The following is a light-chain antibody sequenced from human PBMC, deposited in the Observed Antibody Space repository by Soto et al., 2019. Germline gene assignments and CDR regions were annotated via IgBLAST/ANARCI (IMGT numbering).Light chain of an antibody. CDR1: ESVSSIY. J-gene: IGKJ1*01. Sequence: EIVLTQSPGTLSLSPGERATLSCRASESVSSIYVSWYQQKPGQAPTLLIYGASSRATGIPDRFSGSGSGTDFTLTISRLEPEDFAVYYCQQYGSSSWTFGQGTK. CDR3: QQYGSSSWT. CDR2: GAS. V-gene: IGKV3-20*01.